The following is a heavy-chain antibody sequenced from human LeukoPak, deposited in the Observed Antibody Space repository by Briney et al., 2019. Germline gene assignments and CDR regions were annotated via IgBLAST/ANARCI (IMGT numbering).Heavy chain of an antibody. CDR1: GFIFSNYA. V-gene: IGHV4-34*08. CDR3: AVSGYSSGGSFDY. J-gene: IGHJ4*02. Sequence: GTLRLSCAASGFIFSNYAMTWVRQPPGKGLEWIGEINHSGSTNYNPSLKSRVTISVDTSKNQFSLKLSSVTAADTAVYYCAVSGYSSGGSFDYWGQGTLVTVSS. D-gene: IGHD6-19*01. CDR2: INHSGST.